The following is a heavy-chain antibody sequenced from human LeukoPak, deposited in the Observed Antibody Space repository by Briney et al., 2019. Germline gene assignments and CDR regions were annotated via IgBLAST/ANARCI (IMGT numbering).Heavy chain of an antibody. CDR2: IKRIIDGETT. CDR3: AAQGGSGDLRY. Sequence: PGGSLRLSCAASGFTFSNTWMNWVRQAPGKGLEWVGRIKRIIDGETTDYAAPVKGRFTVSRDDSINTLYLQMSSLKTEDTAVYYCAAQGGSGDLRYWGQGTLVTVSS. J-gene: IGHJ4*02. D-gene: IGHD4-17*01. CDR1: GFTFSNTW. V-gene: IGHV3-15*01.